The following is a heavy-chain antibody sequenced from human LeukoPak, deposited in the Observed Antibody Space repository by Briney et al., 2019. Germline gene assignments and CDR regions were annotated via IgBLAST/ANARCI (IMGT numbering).Heavy chain of an antibody. CDR2: IIPIFGTA. V-gene: IGHV1-69*05. CDR1: GGTFSSYA. CDR3: ARRASDYYDSSGYYYWFDP. J-gene: IGHJ5*02. Sequence: ASVKVSCKASGGTFSSYAISWVRQAPGQGLEWMGGIIPIFGTANYAQKFQGRATITTDESTSTAYMELSSLRSEDTAVYYCARRASDYYDSSGYYYWFDPWGQGTLVTVSS. D-gene: IGHD3-22*01.